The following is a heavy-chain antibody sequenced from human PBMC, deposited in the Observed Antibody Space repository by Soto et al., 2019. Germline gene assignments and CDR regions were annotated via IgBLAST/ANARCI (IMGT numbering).Heavy chain of an antibody. CDR3: ARGLAYCGGDCYSTYGMDV. J-gene: IGHJ6*02. CDR2: TYYSGST. CDR1: GGSITSGGYY. D-gene: IGHD2-21*02. V-gene: IGHV4-31*03. Sequence: QVQLQESGPGLVKPSQTLSLTCTVSGGSITSGGYYWSWIRQHTGKGLEWIGYTYYSGSTYYNPSLKSRVTISIDTSKNQLSLILSSATAADTAVYYCARGLAYCGGDCYSTYGMDVWGQGTTVTVSS.